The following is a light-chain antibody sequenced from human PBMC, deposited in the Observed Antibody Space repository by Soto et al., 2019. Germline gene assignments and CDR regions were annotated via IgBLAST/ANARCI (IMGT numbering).Light chain of an antibody. J-gene: IGKJ1*01. CDR2: DAS. Sequence: GDRVTITCRASQNVNNWLAWYQHKPGKAPQLLIYDASVLETGVPSRFSGSGSGTKFTLTIASLQPDDFATYYCQHYNSYSEAFGQGTKVDI. V-gene: IGKV1-5*01. CDR3: QHYNSYSEA. CDR1: QNVNNW.